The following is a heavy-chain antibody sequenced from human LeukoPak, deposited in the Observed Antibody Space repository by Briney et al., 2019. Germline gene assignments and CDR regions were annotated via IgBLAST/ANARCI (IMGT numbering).Heavy chain of an antibody. CDR2: IRHDGSNE. D-gene: IGHD3-3*01. CDR1: GFSFSNFG. J-gene: IGHJ4*02. V-gene: IGHV3-30*02. CDR3: ARDLGIFGDFDY. Sequence: PGGSLRLPCTTSGFSFSNFGMHWVRQAPDKGLEWLAFIRHDGSNEYSADSVKGRFTISRDNSRSTLFLQMDNLRSEDTAIYYCARDLGIFGDFDYWGQGTLVIVSS.